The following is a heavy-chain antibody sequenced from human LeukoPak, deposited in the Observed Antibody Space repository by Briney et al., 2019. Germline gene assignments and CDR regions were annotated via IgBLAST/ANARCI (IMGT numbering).Heavy chain of an antibody. V-gene: IGHV4-39*07. Sequence: SETLSLTCTVSGGSISSSSYYWGWIRQPPGKGLEWIGSIYYSGSTYYNPSLKSRVTISVDTSKNQFSLKLSSVTAADTAVYYCAREPHSSGWYRDAFDIWGQGTMVTVSS. CDR2: IYYSGST. J-gene: IGHJ3*02. CDR1: GGSISSSSYY. CDR3: AREPHSSGWYRDAFDI. D-gene: IGHD6-19*01.